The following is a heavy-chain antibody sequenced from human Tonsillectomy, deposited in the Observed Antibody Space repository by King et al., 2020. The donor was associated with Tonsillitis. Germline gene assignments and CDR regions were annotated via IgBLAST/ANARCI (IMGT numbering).Heavy chain of an antibody. J-gene: IGHJ3*02. V-gene: IGHV3-23*04. CDR2: ISGSGGST. Sequence: VQLVESGGGLVQPGGSLRLSCAASGFTFSSYAMSWVRQAPGKGLEWVSAISGSGGSTYYADSVKGRFTIPRANSKNTLYLQMNSLRAEDTAVYYCAKDFLESGGTQAGDAFDIWGQGTMVTVSS. CDR1: GFTFSSYA. D-gene: IGHD3-3*01. CDR3: AKDFLESGGTQAGDAFDI.